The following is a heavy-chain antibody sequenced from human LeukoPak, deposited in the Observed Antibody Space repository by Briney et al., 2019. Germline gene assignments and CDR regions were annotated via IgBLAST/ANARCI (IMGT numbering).Heavy chain of an antibody. J-gene: IGHJ4*02. Sequence: GGTLSLSCTASGFTFGDYAMSWVRHAPGKGLEWVSSITRSSIYIYYGDSLKGRFTISRDNAKNSLYLTLNGLRVEETAVYYCERARYDSSGYYSIFDYWGQGTLVTVSS. CDR2: ITRSSIYI. CDR1: GFTFGDYA. CDR3: ERARYDSSGYYSIFDY. V-gene: IGHV3-21*01. D-gene: IGHD3-22*01.